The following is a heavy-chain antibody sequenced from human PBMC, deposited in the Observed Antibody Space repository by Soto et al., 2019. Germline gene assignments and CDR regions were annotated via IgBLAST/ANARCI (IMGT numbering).Heavy chain of an antibody. D-gene: IGHD3-3*01. J-gene: IGHJ6*02. CDR2: ISAYNGNT. CDR1: GYTFTSYG. CDR3: ARDFSMDDFWSGYYFLVGYYYYGMDV. Sequence: ASVKVSCKASGYTFTSYGISWGRQDPGKGLEGMGWISAYNGNTNYAQKLQGRVTMTTDTSTSTAYMELRSLRSDDTAVYYCARDFSMDDFWSGYYFLVGYYYYGMDVWGQGTTVTVSS. V-gene: IGHV1-18*01.